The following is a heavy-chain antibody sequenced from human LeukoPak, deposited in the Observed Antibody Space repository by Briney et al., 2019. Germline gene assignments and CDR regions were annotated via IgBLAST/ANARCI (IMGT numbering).Heavy chain of an antibody. CDR3: AREVTGYKSGQKYSWFDP. J-gene: IGHJ5*02. CDR1: GFTFSSYA. Sequence: AGGSLRLSCSASGFTFSSYAIHWVRQAPGKGLEYVSAISSNGGSTYYADSVKGRFTISRDNSKNTLYLQMTSLRVEDTAVYYCAREVTGYKSGQKYSWFDPWGQGTLVTVSS. V-gene: IGHV3-64*04. CDR2: ISSNGGST. D-gene: IGHD6-19*01.